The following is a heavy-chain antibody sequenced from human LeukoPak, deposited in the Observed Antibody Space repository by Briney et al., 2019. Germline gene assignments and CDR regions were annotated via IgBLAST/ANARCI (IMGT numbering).Heavy chain of an antibody. CDR3: ERDPGVTTGTYYFDY. Sequence: AETLSLTCTVSGVSFSSGSYYWGWIRQPPGKGLEWIGYIFYSGSTNYNPSLKSRVTISVDTSKNPFSLKLSSVTAADTAVYSCERDPGVTTGTYYFDYWGQGTLVTVSS. CDR2: IFYSGST. CDR1: GVSFSSGSYY. J-gene: IGHJ4*02. D-gene: IGHD1-1*01. V-gene: IGHV4-61*01.